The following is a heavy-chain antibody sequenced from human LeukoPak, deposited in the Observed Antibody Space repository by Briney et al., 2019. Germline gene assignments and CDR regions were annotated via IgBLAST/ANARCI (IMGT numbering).Heavy chain of an antibody. J-gene: IGHJ4*02. CDR3: ARRVPYDSGNYYNPLGY. Sequence: ASVKVSCKASGYTFTSYYMNWVRQPPGQGLEWMGIINPSGGSTSYAQKFQGRVTMTRDTSTSTVYMELSSLRSEDTAVYYCARRVPYDSGNYYNPLGYWGQGTLVTVSS. CDR1: GYTFTSYY. V-gene: IGHV1-46*01. CDR2: INPSGGST. D-gene: IGHD3-10*01.